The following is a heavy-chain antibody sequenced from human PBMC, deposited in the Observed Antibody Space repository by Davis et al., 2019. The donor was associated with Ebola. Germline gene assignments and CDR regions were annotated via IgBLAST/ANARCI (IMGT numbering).Heavy chain of an antibody. J-gene: IGHJ4*02. D-gene: IGHD3-22*01. CDR1: GFTFSSYA. V-gene: IGHV3-30*04. CDR2: ISHDGSNK. Sequence: GESLKISCAASGFTFSSYAMHWVRQAPGKGLEWVAVISHDGSNKYYADSVKGRFTISRDNAKNSLYLQMNSLRDEDTAVYYCARGAVIVVGYYFDYWGQGTLVTVSS. CDR3: ARGAVIVVGYYFDY.